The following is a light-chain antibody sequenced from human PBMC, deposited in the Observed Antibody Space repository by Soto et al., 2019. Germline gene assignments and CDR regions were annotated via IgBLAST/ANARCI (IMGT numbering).Light chain of an antibody. CDR1: SSVVGSYNL. V-gene: IGLV2-23*02. Sequence: QSVLTQPASVSGSPGQSITISCTGTSSVVGSYNLVSWYQQHPGKAPKLMIYEVSKRPSGVSNRFSGSKSGNTASLTISGLQAEDEADYYFCSYAGSSPYVFGTGTKVTV. CDR2: EVS. J-gene: IGLJ1*01. CDR3: CSYAGSSPYV.